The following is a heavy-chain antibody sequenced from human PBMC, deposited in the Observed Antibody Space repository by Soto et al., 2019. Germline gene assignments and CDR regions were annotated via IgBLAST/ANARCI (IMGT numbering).Heavy chain of an antibody. V-gene: IGHV1-18*01. J-gene: IGHJ4*02. D-gene: IGHD2-15*01. CDR2: ISAYNGNT. CDR3: ERAETPPYSFAY. CDR1: GYTFTSYG. Sequence: ASVKVSCKACGYTFTSYGISWVRHAPGQGLEWMGWISAYNGNTNYAQKLQGRVTMTTDTSTSTAYMELRSLRSDDTALYSCERAETPPYSFAYWGQGTLVPVSS.